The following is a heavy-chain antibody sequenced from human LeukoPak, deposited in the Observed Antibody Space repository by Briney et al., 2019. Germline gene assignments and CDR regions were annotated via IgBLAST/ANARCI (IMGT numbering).Heavy chain of an antibody. V-gene: IGHV4-4*09. Sequence: SDTLSLTCTASGGSISSYYWSWIRQPPGNGLEWIGYIYTSGSTNYNPSLKSRVTISVDTSKNQFSLKLSSVTAADTAVYYCARRSGWESAFDYWGQGTLVTVSS. J-gene: IGHJ4*02. CDR1: GGSISSYY. CDR3: ARRSGWESAFDY. D-gene: IGHD1-26*01. CDR2: IYTSGST.